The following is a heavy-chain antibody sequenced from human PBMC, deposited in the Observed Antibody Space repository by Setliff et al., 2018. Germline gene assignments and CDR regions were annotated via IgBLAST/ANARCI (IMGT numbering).Heavy chain of an antibody. CDR1: GFTFSSYW. CDR3: ARQFTYYDFWSGYFQTDYYYYMDV. Sequence: GGSLRLSCAASGFTFSSYWMHWVRQAPGKGLVWVSRINSDGSSTSYADSVKGRFTISRDNAKNTLYLQMNSLRAEDTAVYYCARQFTYYDFWSGYFQTDYYYYMDVWGKGTTVTVS. J-gene: IGHJ6*03. CDR2: INSDGSST. V-gene: IGHV3-74*01. D-gene: IGHD3-3*01.